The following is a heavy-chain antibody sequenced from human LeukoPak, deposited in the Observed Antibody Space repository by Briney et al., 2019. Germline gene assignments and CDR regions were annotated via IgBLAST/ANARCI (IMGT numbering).Heavy chain of an antibody. V-gene: IGHV3-7*01. CDR2: IKRDGSEK. CDR1: GFSFSTYW. Sequence: GGSLRLSCATSGFSFSTYWMSWVRQAPGKGLEWVANIKRDGSEKYYVDSVKGRFTISRDNVKNSLYLEMNSLRAEDTAMYYCARDQGIAAGDWYFDLWGRGTLVTVSS. CDR3: ARDQGIAAGDWYFDL. D-gene: IGHD6-13*01. J-gene: IGHJ2*01.